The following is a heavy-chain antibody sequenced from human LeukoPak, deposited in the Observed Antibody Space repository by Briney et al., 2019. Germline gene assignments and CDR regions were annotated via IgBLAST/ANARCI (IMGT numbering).Heavy chain of an antibody. CDR2: ISASGSVI. CDR3: ARDGTSYSYASSNYYPFYFDS. Sequence: PGGSLRLSCAVSGFTFSSYDMHWVRLAPGKELEWVAYISASGSVIDYADSVRGRFTISRDNAKNSLYMQMNSLRAEDTAVYYCARDGTSYSYASSNYYPFYFDSWGQGTLVTASS. J-gene: IGHJ4*02. CDR1: GFTFSSYD. V-gene: IGHV3-48*03. D-gene: IGHD3-22*01.